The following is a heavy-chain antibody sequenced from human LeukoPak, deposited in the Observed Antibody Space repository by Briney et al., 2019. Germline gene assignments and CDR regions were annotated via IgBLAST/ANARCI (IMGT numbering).Heavy chain of an antibody. CDR1: GGTFSSYA. D-gene: IGHD6-13*01. CDR3: ARAPMGAAALY. CDR2: IIPILGIA. Sequence: ASVKVSCKASGGTFSSYAISWLRQAPGQGLEWMGRIIPILGIANYAQKFQGRVTLTRDTSISTAYMELSSLRSDDTAFYYCARAPMGAAALYWGQGTLVTVSS. J-gene: IGHJ4*02. V-gene: IGHV1-69*04.